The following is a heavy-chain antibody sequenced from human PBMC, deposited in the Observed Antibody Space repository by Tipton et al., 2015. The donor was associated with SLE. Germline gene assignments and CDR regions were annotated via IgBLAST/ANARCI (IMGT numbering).Heavy chain of an antibody. Sequence: TLSLTCAVSGASIRTYYWSWLRQSPGKGLEWIGHMFHSGSTNYNPSLKSRVTISVDTSKNQFSLNLSSVTAADTAVYYCARRRRESRPSDLWNWLDPWGQGILVTVSS. CDR1: GASIRTYY. D-gene: IGHD3-16*01. CDR2: MFHSGST. CDR3: ARRRRESRPSDLWNWLDP. V-gene: IGHV4-59*01. J-gene: IGHJ5*02.